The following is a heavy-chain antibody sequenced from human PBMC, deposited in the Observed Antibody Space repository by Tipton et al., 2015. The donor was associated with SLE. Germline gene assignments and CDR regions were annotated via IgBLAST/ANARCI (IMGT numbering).Heavy chain of an antibody. CDR2: VCNSVST. V-gene: IGHV4-59*08. D-gene: IGHD2-15*01. Sequence: TLSLTCTVSGASVSSFCWNWIRQSPGKGLEWIACVCNSVSTNYDPSLKSRGTISVDTSKNHFSLELTSVTAADTAVYYCARVAQGTLTVYSIDYWGQGTLVTVSS. CDR1: GASVSSFC. J-gene: IGHJ4*02. CDR3: ARVAQGTLTVYSIDY.